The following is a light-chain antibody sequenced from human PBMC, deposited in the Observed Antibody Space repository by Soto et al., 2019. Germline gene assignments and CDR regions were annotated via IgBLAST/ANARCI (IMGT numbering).Light chain of an antibody. CDR2: AAS. CDR3: QQYYSYSHT. Sequence: AIRMTQSPSSLSASTGDRVTITCRASQGISSYLAWYQQKPGKAPKLLIYAASTLQSGVPSRFSGSGSGTDFTLTISCLQSEDFATYYRQQYYSYSHTFGQGTKLEIK. CDR1: QGISSY. J-gene: IGKJ2*01. V-gene: IGKV1-8*01.